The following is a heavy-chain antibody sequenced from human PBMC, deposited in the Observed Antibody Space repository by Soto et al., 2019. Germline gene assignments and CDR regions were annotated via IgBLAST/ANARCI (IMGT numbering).Heavy chain of an antibody. CDR1: GFSLSSTGVA. V-gene: IGHV2-5*02. Sequence: QITLKESGPTLVKPTETLTLTCTFSGFSLSSTGVAVGWVRQPPGKALEWLALIYWDNDRRYSPSLRSGVTIDKDTSRNWVFLKMTNMDPVDTATYYCVHMLGAYTKTGTDSYAFDIWGQGQMVIVSS. CDR3: VHMLGAYTKTGTDSYAFDI. D-gene: IGHD4-4*01. J-gene: IGHJ3*02. CDR2: IYWDNDR.